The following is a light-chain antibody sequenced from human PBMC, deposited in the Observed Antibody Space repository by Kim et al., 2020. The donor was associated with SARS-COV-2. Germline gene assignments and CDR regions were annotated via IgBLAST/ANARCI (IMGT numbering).Light chain of an antibody. Sequence: SWSGGRTSVGSHFVNWNQRRPGTAPKIFIYKDNRQPSGVPYRFAGSRSGTSASLAISGLQSEDEAEYYCATWDVTLNGWVFGGGTQLTVL. CDR1: RTSVGSHF. J-gene: IGLJ3*02. V-gene: IGLV1-44*01. CDR2: KDN. CDR3: ATWDVTLNGWV.